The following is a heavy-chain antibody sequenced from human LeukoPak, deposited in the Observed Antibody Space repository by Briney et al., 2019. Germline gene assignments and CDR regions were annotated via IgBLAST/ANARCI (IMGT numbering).Heavy chain of an antibody. D-gene: IGHD6-19*01. CDR3: AKYWAGGWSGLGFDY. V-gene: IGHV3-74*01. J-gene: IGHJ4*02. CDR2: IINDGSSA. CDR1: GFTFGDYW. Sequence: GGSLRLSCAASGFTFGDYWMHWVRQAPGKGLVWVLRIINDGSSASYADSVKGRFTISRDNSKNTLYLQMNSLRAEDTAVYYCAKYWAGGWSGLGFDYWGQGTLVTVSS.